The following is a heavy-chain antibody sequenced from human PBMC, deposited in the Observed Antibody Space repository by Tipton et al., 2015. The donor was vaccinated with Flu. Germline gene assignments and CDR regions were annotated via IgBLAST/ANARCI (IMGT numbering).Heavy chain of an antibody. V-gene: IGHV4-59*02. CDR1: GGSVSHYY. Sequence: TLSLTCTASGGSVSHYYWSWFRQSPGKGLEWIGFVYDSGRTNYSPSLKSRVIISIDISKNQLFLGLTSVTAADTAVYYCARRGFRGATYEDWGQGTLVTVSS. D-gene: IGHD3-10*01. J-gene: IGHJ4*02. CDR3: ARRGFRGATYED. CDR2: VYDSGRT.